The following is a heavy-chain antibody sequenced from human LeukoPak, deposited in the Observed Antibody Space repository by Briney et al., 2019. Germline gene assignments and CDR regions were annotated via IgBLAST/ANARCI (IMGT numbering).Heavy chain of an antibody. V-gene: IGHV1-2*02. J-gene: IGHJ4*02. CDR3: ARALYGDYGARIDY. CDR2: INPNSGGT. CDR1: GYTFTGYY. D-gene: IGHD4-17*01. Sequence: ASVKVSCKASGYTFTGYYMHWVRQAPGHGLEWMGWINPNSGGTNYAQKFQGRVTMTRDTSISTAYMELSRLRSDDTAVYYCARALYGDYGARIDYWGQGTLVTVSS.